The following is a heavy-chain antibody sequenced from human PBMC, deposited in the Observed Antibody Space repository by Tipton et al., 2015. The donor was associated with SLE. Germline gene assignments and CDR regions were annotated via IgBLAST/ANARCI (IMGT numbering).Heavy chain of an antibody. CDR1: GVSISTYY. CDR2: FYFSGSS. Sequence: TLSLTCSVSGVSISTYYWSWIRQSPGKGLEWIGFFYFSGSSQYNPSLKSRVAISADTSNNQFSLELRSVTPEDTAVYYCARGFLYDGFQVWGHCTLVTVSS. J-gene: IGHJ1*01. CDR3: ARGFLYDGFQV. D-gene: IGHD2-2*02. V-gene: IGHV4-59*12.